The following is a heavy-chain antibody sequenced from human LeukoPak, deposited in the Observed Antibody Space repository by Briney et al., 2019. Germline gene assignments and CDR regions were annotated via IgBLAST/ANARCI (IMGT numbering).Heavy chain of an antibody. J-gene: IGHJ5*02. CDR1: GGSISSYY. D-gene: IGHD2-15*01. Sequence: SETLSLTRTVSGGSISSYYWSWIRQPPGKGLEWIGYIYYSGSTNYNPSLKSRVTISVDTSKNQFSLKLSSVTAADTAVYYCASSGYCSGGSCYGPYNWFDPWGQGTLVTVSS. V-gene: IGHV4-59*01. CDR2: IYYSGST. CDR3: ASSGYCSGGSCYGPYNWFDP.